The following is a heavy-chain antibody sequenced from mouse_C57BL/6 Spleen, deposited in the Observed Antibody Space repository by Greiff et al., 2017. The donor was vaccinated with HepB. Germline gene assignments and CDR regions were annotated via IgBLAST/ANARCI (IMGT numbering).Heavy chain of an antibody. V-gene: IGHV5-4*03. J-gene: IGHJ4*01. D-gene: IGHD1-1*01. CDR1: GFTFSSYA. Sequence: EVKLVESGGGLVKPGGSLKLSCAASGFTFSSYAMSWVRQTPEKRLEWVATISDGGSYTYYPDNVKGRFTISRDNAKNNLYLQMSHLKSEDTAMYYCARHYYGSSYPHYYAMDYWGQGTPVTVSS. CDR2: ISDGGSYT. CDR3: ARHYYGSSYPHYYAMDY.